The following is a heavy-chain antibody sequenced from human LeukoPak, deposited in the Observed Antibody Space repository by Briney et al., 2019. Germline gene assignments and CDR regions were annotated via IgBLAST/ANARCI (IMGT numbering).Heavy chain of an antibody. CDR2: ISYDGSNK. V-gene: IGHV3-30*04. J-gene: IGHJ4*02. CDR1: GFTFSSYA. D-gene: IGHD4-17*01. Sequence: QPGRSLRLSCAASGFTFSSYAMHWVRQAPGKGLEWVAVISYDGSNKYYADSMKGRFTISRDNSKNTLYLQMNSLRAEDTAVYYCARAPLTVTTTLFDYWGQGTLVTVSS. CDR3: ARAPLTVTTTLFDY.